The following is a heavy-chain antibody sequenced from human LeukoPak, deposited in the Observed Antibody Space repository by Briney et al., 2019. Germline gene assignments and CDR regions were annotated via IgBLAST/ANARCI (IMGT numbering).Heavy chain of an antibody. J-gene: IGHJ4*02. CDR1: GYTFTIYI. CDR2: ISAYNGNT. CDR3: ARGTGPSSSGWYYDF. V-gene: IGHV1-18*04. D-gene: IGHD6-19*01. Sequence: ASVSVSSTASGYTFTIYIITWVRQAPGHGGGWMGWISAYNGNTNYAQSLQGRLTMTTDTSTSKAYMELRSLRSDDTAVYYCARGTGPSSSGWYYDFWGQGTPVTVSS.